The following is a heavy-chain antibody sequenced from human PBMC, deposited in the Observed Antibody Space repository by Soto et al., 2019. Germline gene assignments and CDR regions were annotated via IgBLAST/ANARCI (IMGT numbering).Heavy chain of an antibody. Sequence: SSETLSLTCTVSGGSVNNGGYYWSWIRQPPGKGLEWIGHIYHSGSTSYNPSLKSRVTISIDTSKNQFSLKLSSVTAADTAVFYCARDAKVDTGMGGYYYYHMDVWGQGTTVTVSS. D-gene: IGHD5-18*01. CDR3: ARDAKVDTGMGGYYYYHMDV. CDR2: IYHSGST. V-gene: IGHV4-61*08. J-gene: IGHJ6*02. CDR1: GGSVNNGGYY.